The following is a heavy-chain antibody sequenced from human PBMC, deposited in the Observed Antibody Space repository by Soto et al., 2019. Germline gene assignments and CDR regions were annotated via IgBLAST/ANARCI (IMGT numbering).Heavy chain of an antibody. D-gene: IGHD3-10*01. CDR1: GDTFSRYT. CDR3: ATNYGSGSAAFDY. CDR2: IIPMLSMS. J-gene: IGHJ4*02. V-gene: IGHV1-69*02. Sequence: QVQLVQSGPEMKKPGSSVRVSCTASGDTFSRYTISWVRQAPGQGLEWMGRIIPMLSMSNHARNFQGRVPXTXDXXTSTAYMVLSGLTSGDTAMYFCATNYGSGSAAFDYWGQGTLVTVSS.